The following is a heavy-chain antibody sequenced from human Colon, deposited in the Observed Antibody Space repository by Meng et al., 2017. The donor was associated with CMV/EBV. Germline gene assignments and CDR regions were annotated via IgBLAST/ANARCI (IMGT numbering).Heavy chain of an antibody. Sequence: GGSLRLSCAASGISLSNYVMSWVRQAPGKGLEWVSRISGSGYSADYADSVKGRFTISRDNSKNTVELQMNSLRAEDTALYFCARDGPGSLTYRWSFDTWGRGTMVTVSS. V-gene: IGHV3-23*01. CDR1: GISLSNYV. D-gene: IGHD2-15*01. J-gene: IGHJ3*02. CDR2: ISGSGYSA. CDR3: ARDGPGSLTYRWSFDT.